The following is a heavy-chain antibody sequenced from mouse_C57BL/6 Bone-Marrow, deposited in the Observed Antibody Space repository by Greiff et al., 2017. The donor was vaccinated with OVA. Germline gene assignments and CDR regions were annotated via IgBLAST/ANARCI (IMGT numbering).Heavy chain of an antibody. CDR3: ARALLCYFDY. Sequence: EVKLVESGGGLVKPGGSLKLSCAASGFTFSDYGMHWVRQAPEKGLEWVAYISRGSSTIYYADTVKGRVTFTRDNAKNTLFLQMTSLRSEDTAMYCGARALLCYFDYWGQGTTLTVSS. CDR2: ISRGSSTI. V-gene: IGHV5-17*01. CDR1: GFTFSDYG. J-gene: IGHJ2*01.